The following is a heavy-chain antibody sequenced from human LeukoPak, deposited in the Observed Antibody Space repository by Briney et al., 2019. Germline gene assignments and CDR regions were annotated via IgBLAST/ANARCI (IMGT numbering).Heavy chain of an antibody. Sequence: GGSLRLSCAASGFTFSSYWMHWVRQAPGKGLEWVSSISSSSSYIYYADSVKGRFTISRDNSKNTLYLQMNSLRAEDTALYYCVRGRYYYDTSGYLDYWGQGTLVTVSS. V-gene: IGHV3-21*01. CDR1: GFTFSSYW. CDR2: ISSSSSYI. CDR3: VRGRYYYDTSGYLDY. D-gene: IGHD3-22*01. J-gene: IGHJ4*02.